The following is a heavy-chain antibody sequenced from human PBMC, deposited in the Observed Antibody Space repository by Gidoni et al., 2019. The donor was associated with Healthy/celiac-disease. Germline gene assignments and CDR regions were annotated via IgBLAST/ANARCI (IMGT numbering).Heavy chain of an antibody. Sequence: QVQLQQWGAGLLTPSETLSLTCAVYGGSFSGYYWSWIRQPPGKGLEWIGEINHRGSTNYNPSRKSRVTISVDTSKNQFSLKLSSVTAADTAVYYCARVKQSVWGYWGQGTLVTVSS. J-gene: IGHJ4*02. CDR2: INHRGST. D-gene: IGHD3-16*01. CDR3: ARVKQSVWGY. V-gene: IGHV4-34*01. CDR1: GGSFSGYY.